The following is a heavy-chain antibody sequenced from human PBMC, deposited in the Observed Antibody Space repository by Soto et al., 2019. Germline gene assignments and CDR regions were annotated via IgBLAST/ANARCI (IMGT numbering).Heavy chain of an antibody. Sequence: GESLKISCKGSGYSFTIYCIGLVRQIPGKGLEWMGIIYPGDSDTRYSPSFQGQVTISAEKSISPAYLQWSSLKASDTAMYYCASGDYEMGMDVWGQGTTVTVSS. CDR1: GYSFTIYC. CDR3: ASGDYEMGMDV. V-gene: IGHV5-51*01. D-gene: IGHD4-17*01. CDR2: IYPGDSDT. J-gene: IGHJ6*02.